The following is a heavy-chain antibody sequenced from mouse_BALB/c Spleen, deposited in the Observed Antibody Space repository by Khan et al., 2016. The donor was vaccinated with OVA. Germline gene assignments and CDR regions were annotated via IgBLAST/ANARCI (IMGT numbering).Heavy chain of an antibody. CDR3: ARGGGTAPFAY. D-gene: IGHD1-2*01. Sequence: EVELVESGGGLVQPGGSRKLSCAASGFTFSDYGMAWVRQAPGQGPEWVAFISDLAYTIYYGDAVTGRFTISRENAKNTLYLESSSLRAEDTAIYYCARGGGTAPFAYWGLGTLVTVSA. J-gene: IGHJ3*01. V-gene: IGHV5-15*02. CDR2: ISDLAYTI. CDR1: GFTFSDYG.